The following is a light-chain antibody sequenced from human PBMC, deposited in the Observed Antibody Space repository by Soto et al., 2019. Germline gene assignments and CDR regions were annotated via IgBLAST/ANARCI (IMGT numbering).Light chain of an antibody. V-gene: IGKV1-12*01. Sequence: DILVTQSPSSVSASVGDRVTITCRASQGINSRLAWYQQKPGLAPRLLIYTASNLQSGVPSRFSGSGSGTDFTLTITSLQPEDFATYYCQQSSGFPLTFGGGTKVEIK. CDR1: QGINSR. CDR2: TAS. CDR3: QQSSGFPLT. J-gene: IGKJ4*01.